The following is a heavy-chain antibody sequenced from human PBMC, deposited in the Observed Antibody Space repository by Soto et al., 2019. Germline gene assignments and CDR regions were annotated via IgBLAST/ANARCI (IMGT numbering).Heavy chain of an antibody. CDR2: INPNSGGT. D-gene: IGHD1-1*01. Sequence: ASVKVSCKASGYTFTGYYMHWVRQAPGQGLEWMGWINPNSGGTNYAQKFQGWVTMTRDTSITTAYMELSRLRSDDTAVYYCARGYNWNDGVYAFDIWGQGTMVTVSS. J-gene: IGHJ3*02. CDR3: ARGYNWNDGVYAFDI. V-gene: IGHV1-2*04. CDR1: GYTFTGYY.